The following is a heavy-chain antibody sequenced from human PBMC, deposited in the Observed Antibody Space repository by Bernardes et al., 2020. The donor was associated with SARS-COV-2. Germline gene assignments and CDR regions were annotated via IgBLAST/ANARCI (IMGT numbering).Heavy chain of an antibody. CDR3: AREGGDFWSGYYPDY. Sequence: ASVKVSCKASGYTFTSYDINWVRQAPGQGLEWMGRINPNSGGTNYAQKFQGRLTMTRDTSISTAYMELSRLRSDDTAVYYCAREGGDFWSGYYPDYWGQGTLVTVSS. J-gene: IGHJ4*02. CDR2: INPNSGGT. CDR1: GYTFTSYD. D-gene: IGHD3-3*01. V-gene: IGHV1-2*06.